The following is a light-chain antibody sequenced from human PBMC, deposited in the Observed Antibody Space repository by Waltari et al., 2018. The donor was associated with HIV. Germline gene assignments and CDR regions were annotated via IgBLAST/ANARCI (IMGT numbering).Light chain of an antibody. CDR3: QQYGSSPLT. Sequence: EIVLTQSPGTRSLSPGERATLSCRASQSVSYSHLAWYQQKPGKAPRLLIYAASARATGIPDRFSGSGSGTDFTLTISRLEPEDFAVYYCQQYGSSPLTFGGGAKVEIK. J-gene: IGKJ4*01. CDR1: QSVSYSH. V-gene: IGKV3-20*01. CDR2: AAS.